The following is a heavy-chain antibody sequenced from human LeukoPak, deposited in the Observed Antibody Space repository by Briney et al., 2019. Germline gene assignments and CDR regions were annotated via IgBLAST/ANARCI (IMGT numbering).Heavy chain of an antibody. V-gene: IGHV4-59*01. J-gene: IGHJ4*02. Sequence: SETLSLTCTVSGGSISSYYWSWIRQPPGKGLEWIGYIYYSGSTNYNPSLKSRVTISVDTSKNQFSLKLSSVTAADTAVYYCARSAEQSIAAAGTFDYWGQGTLVTVSS. D-gene: IGHD6-13*01. CDR3: ARSAEQSIAAAGTFDY. CDR1: GGSISSYY. CDR2: IYYSGST.